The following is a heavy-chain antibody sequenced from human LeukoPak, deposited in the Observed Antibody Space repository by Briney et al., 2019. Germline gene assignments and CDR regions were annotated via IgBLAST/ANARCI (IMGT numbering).Heavy chain of an antibody. V-gene: IGHV4-34*01. Sequence: PSETLSLTCAVYGGSFSGYYWSWIRQPPGKGLEWIGEINHSGSTNYNPSLKSRVTISVDTSKNQFSLKLSSVTAADTAVYYCAMGELWFGAYWGQGTLVTVSS. CDR3: AMGELWFGAY. CDR2: INHSGST. CDR1: GGSFSGYY. J-gene: IGHJ4*02. D-gene: IGHD3-10*01.